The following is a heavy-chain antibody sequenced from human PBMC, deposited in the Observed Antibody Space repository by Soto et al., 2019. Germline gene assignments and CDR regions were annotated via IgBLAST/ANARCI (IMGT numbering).Heavy chain of an antibody. CDR1: GFTFSSYE. CDR2: ISSSGSTI. J-gene: IGHJ6*02. Sequence: PGGSLRLSCAASGFTFSSYEMNWVRQAPGKGLEWVSYISSSGSTIYYADSVKGRFTISRDNAKNSLYLQMNSLRAEDTAVYYCARDPFRITIFGVVIDYGMDVWGHGTTVTVSS. V-gene: IGHV3-48*03. CDR3: ARDPFRITIFGVVIDYGMDV. D-gene: IGHD3-3*01.